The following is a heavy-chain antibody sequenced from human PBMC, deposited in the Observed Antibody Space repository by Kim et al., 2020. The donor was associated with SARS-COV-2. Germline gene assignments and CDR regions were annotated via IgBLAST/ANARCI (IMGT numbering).Heavy chain of an antibody. J-gene: IGHJ4*02. CDR3: ARVGLGSGSYYDPYFDY. V-gene: IGHV4-59*01. D-gene: IGHD3-10*01. Sequence: LKSRVTISVDTSKNQFSLKLSSVTAADTAVYYCARVGLGSGSYYDPYFDYWGQGTLVTVSS.